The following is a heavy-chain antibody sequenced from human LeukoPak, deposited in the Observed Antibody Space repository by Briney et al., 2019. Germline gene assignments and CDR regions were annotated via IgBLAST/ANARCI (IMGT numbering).Heavy chain of an antibody. V-gene: IGHV1-2*02. CDR1: GYTFTGYY. J-gene: IGHJ5*02. D-gene: IGHD2-2*01. CDR3: ARDRRVRYCSSTSCLNWFDP. CDR2: TNPNSGGT. Sequence: ASVKVSCKASGYTFTGYYMHWVRQAPGQGLEWMGWTNPNSGGTNYAQKFRGRVTMTRDTSISTAYMELSRLRSDDTAVYYCARDRRVRYCSSTSCLNWFDPWGQGTLVTVS.